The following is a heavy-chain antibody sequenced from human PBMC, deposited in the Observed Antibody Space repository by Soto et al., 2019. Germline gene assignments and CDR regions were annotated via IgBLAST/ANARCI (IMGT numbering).Heavy chain of an antibody. V-gene: IGHV4-34*01. CDR3: ARAGYCSGGSCYFVFWFDP. CDR1: GGSFSGYY. Sequence: SETLSLTCAVYGGSFSGYYWSWIHQPPGKGLEWIGEINHSGSTNYNPSLKSRVTISVDTSKNQFSLKLSSVTAADTAVYYCARAGYCSGGSCYFVFWFDPWGQGTLVTVSS. CDR2: INHSGST. J-gene: IGHJ5*02. D-gene: IGHD2-15*01.